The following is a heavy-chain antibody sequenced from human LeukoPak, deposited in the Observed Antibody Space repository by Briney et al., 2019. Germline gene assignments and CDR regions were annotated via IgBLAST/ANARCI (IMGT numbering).Heavy chain of an antibody. CDR1: GFTFSSYW. V-gene: IGHV3-74*01. CDR3: ARDVTLGDIVVVPAAPWT. J-gene: IGHJ5*02. Sequence: GGSLRLSCAASGFTFSSYWMHWVRQAPGKGLVWVSRINTDGSSTSYADSVKGRFTISRDNAKNTLYPQMNSLRAEDTAVYYCARDVTLGDIVVVPAAPWTWGQGTLVTVSS. CDR2: INTDGSST. D-gene: IGHD2-2*01.